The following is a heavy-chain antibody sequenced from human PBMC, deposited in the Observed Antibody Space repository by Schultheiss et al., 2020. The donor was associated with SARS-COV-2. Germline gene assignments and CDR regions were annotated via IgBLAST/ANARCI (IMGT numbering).Heavy chain of an antibody. Sequence: SETLSLTCTVSGGSISSGDYYWSWIRQPPGKGLEWIGYIYYSGSTYYNPSLKSRVTISVDTSKNQFSLKLSSVTAADTAVYYCARAKYYYDSSGYYYYYGMDVWGQGTTVTVSS. CDR1: GGSISSGDYY. D-gene: IGHD3-22*01. CDR2: IYYSGST. V-gene: IGHV4-30-4*01. CDR3: ARAKYYYDSSGYYYYYGMDV. J-gene: IGHJ6*02.